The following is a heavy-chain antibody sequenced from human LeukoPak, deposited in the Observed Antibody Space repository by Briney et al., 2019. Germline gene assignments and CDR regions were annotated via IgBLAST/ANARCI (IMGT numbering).Heavy chain of an antibody. Sequence: SETLSPTCTVSGGSISSYYWSWIRQPAGKGLEWIGYIYYSGSTNYNPSLKSRVTISVDTSKNQFSLKLSSVTAADTAVYYCARGDSSGWQRGQFDYWGQGTLVTVSS. CDR3: ARGDSSGWQRGQFDY. D-gene: IGHD6-19*01. J-gene: IGHJ4*02. CDR1: GGSISSYY. CDR2: IYYSGST. V-gene: IGHV4-59*01.